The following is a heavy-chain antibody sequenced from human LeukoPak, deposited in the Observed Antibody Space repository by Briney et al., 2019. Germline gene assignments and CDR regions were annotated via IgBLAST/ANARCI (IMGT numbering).Heavy chain of an antibody. CDR1: GFTFDDYG. J-gene: IGHJ3*02. Sequence: AGGSLRLSCAASGFTFDDYGMSWVRQAPGKGLEWVSGINWNGGSTGYADSVKGRFTISRDNAKNSLYLQMNSLRAEDTALYYCARHPVAGRLGAFDIWGQGTMVTVSS. CDR2: INWNGGST. V-gene: IGHV3-20*04. D-gene: IGHD6-19*01. CDR3: ARHPVAGRLGAFDI.